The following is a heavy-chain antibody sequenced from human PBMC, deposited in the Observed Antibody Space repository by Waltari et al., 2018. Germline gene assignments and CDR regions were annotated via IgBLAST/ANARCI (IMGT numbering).Heavy chain of an antibody. Sequence: QVQLVQSGAEVKKPGASVKVSCKASGYTFTGYYMHWVRQAPGQGLEWMVRCNPTSGGTNYAQKLQGRVTMTMDTSISTAYMELSRLRSDYTAVYYCARHCSGGSCLFDYWGQGTLVTVSS. D-gene: IGHD2-15*01. J-gene: IGHJ4*02. CDR3: ARHCSGGSCLFDY. CDR1: GYTFTGYY. V-gene: IGHV1-2*06. CDR2: CNPTSGGT.